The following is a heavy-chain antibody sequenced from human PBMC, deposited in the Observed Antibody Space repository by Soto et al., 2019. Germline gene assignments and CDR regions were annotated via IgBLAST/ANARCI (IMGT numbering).Heavy chain of an antibody. V-gene: IGHV1-3*01. J-gene: IGHJ4*02. D-gene: IGHD3-22*01. CDR1: GYTFTSYA. CDR2: INAGNGNT. CDR3: ARDQDYYDTSGQGY. Sequence: ASVKVSCKASGYTFTSYAMHWVRQAPGQRLEWMGWINAGNGNTKYSQKFQGRVTITRDTSASTAYMELSSLRSEDTAVYYCARDQDYYDTSGQGYWGQGTLVTV.